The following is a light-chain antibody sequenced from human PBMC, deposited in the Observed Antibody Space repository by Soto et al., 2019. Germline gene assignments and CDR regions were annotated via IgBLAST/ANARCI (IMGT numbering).Light chain of an antibody. J-gene: IGKJ1*01. V-gene: IGKV1-5*03. Sequence: DIQMTQSPSTLSGSVGDRVTITCRASQTISSWLAWYQQKPGKAPKLLIYKASTLKSGVPARFSGGGSGTEFTLTISSLQSEDFAEYHCQQYNNWPQTFGQGTKVDIK. CDR3: QQYNNWPQT. CDR2: KAS. CDR1: QTISSW.